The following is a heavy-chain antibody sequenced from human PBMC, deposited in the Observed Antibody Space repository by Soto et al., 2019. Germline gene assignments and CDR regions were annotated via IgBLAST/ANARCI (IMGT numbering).Heavy chain of an antibody. Sequence: QVQLQESGPGLVKPSGTLSLTCAVSGDSISSSNWWSWVRQPPGKGLEWIGDIYHSGSTNYNPSLKSRVTISVDKSKNQFSLKLSSVTAADTAVYYCARVSPEVVVGATPPWLDPWGQGTLVTVSS. CDR3: ARVSPEVVVGATPPWLDP. D-gene: IGHD2-15*01. CDR1: GDSISSSNW. V-gene: IGHV4-4*02. CDR2: IYHSGST. J-gene: IGHJ5*02.